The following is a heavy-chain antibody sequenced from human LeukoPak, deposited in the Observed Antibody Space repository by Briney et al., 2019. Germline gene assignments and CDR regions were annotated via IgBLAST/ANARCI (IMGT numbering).Heavy chain of an antibody. J-gene: IGHJ5*02. D-gene: IGHD1-1*01. Sequence: SETLSLTCTVSGSSISSYYWSWIRQPPGKGLEWIGYISYSGSTNFNPSLKSRVTISVDTSKNQFSLKLSSVTAADTAVYYCAREGTAGTNLNWFDPWGQGTLVTVSS. CDR3: AREGTAGTNLNWFDP. CDR1: GSSISSYY. V-gene: IGHV4-59*01. CDR2: ISYSGST.